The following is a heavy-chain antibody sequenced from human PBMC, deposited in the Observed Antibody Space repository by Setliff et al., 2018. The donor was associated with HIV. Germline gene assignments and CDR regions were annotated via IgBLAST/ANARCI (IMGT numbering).Heavy chain of an antibody. CDR2: ISGSGGST. CDR1: GFTFSSYA. Sequence: GGSLRLSCAASGFTFSSYASGWVRQAPGKGLEWVSAISGSGGSTYYADSVKGRFTISSDNSKNTLYLQMNGLRVEDTAVYYCAKDGISGGAYPPYYFDYWGHGTLVTVSS. V-gene: IGHV3-23*01. CDR3: AKDGISGGAYPPYYFDY. D-gene: IGHD2-15*01. J-gene: IGHJ4*01.